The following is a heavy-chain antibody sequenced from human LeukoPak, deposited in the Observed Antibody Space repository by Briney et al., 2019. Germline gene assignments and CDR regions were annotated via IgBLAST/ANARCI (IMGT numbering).Heavy chain of an antibody. CDR1: GYGISSDYY. CDR3: ARIITMIRGERSGYFAS. CDR2: IYHSGST. D-gene: IGHD3-10*01. Sequence: SETLSLTCAVSGYGISSDYYWGWIRQPPGKGLEWMASIYHSGSTYYNPSLKNRVTISVATSKSQLSLELISVTAADTAVYYCARIITMIRGERSGYFASWGQGTLVTVSS. V-gene: IGHV4-38-2*01. J-gene: IGHJ4*02.